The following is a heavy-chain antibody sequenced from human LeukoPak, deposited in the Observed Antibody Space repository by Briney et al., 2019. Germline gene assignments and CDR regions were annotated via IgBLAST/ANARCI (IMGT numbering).Heavy chain of an antibody. D-gene: IGHD2-15*01. V-gene: IGHV4-38-2*02. CDR2: IYHSGST. CDR1: GYFISSGYY. CDR3: ARDGIVVVVGGDAFDI. Sequence: SETLSLTCTVSGYFISSGYYWGWIRQPPGKGLEWIGSIYHSGSTYYNPSLKSRVTISVDTSKNQFSLKLSSVTAADTAVYYCARDGIVVVVGGDAFDIWGQGTMVTVSS. J-gene: IGHJ3*02.